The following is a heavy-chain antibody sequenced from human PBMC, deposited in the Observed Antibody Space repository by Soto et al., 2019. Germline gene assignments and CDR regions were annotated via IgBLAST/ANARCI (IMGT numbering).Heavy chain of an antibody. J-gene: IGHJ4*02. CDR1: GGSISSGGYY. V-gene: IGHV4-31*03. D-gene: IGHD3-10*01. CDR2: IYYSGST. CDR3: ERATAYDSDGCFDY. Sequence: KTSETLSLTCTVSGGSISSGGYYWSWIRQHPGKGLEWIGYIYYSGSTYYNPSLKSRVTISVDTSKNQFYLKLSPVTAADTAVYYCERATAYDSDGCFDYWGQGTLVTVSS.